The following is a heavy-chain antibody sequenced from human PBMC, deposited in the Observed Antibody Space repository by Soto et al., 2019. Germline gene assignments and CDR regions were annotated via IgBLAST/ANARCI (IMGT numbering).Heavy chain of an antibody. D-gene: IGHD6-19*01. CDR1: GGSISTYY. J-gene: IGHJ4*02. V-gene: IGHV4-59*01. Sequence: QVQLQESGPGLVKPSETLSLTCTVSGGSISTYYWSWIRQPPGKGLEWIGYIHYSGSTSYNPPLNSRVTISVDTSKNQFSLKLSSVTAADTAVYYCAREYSSFEYCGQGILVSVSS. CDR2: IHYSGST. CDR3: AREYSSFEY.